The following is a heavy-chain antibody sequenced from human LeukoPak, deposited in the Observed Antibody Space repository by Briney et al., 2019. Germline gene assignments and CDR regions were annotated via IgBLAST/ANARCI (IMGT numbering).Heavy chain of an antibody. Sequence: GGYLRLSCAASGFTFSNYAMSWVRQAPGKGLEWVSGISGAGGTTYYADSVKGRFTISRDNSKNTLYLQMNSLRAEDTAVYYCAKFARGSRNGLLDYWGQGTLVTVSS. J-gene: IGHJ4*02. CDR3: AKFARGSRNGLLDY. D-gene: IGHD2-8*01. CDR1: GFTFSNYA. CDR2: ISGAGGTT. V-gene: IGHV3-23*01.